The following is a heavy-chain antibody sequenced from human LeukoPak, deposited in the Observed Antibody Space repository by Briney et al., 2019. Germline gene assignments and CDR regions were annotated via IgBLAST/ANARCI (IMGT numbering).Heavy chain of an antibody. CDR2: ISYGGSNK. V-gene: IGHV3-30*03. CDR3: ARPLWFGELLTPIDY. Sequence: PGGSLRLSCAASGFTFSSYGLQWVRQAPGQGLEWVAVISYGGSNKYYADSVKGRFTISRDNSKNTLYLQINSLRAEDTAVYYCARPLWFGELLTPIDYWGQGTQVTVSS. CDR1: GFTFSSYG. D-gene: IGHD3-10*01. J-gene: IGHJ4*02.